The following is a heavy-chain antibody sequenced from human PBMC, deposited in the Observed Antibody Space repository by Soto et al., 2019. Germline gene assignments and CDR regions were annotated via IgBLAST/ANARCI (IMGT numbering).Heavy chain of an antibody. D-gene: IGHD4-17*01. Sequence: QVQLQESGPGLVKPSQTLSLTCTVSGGSISTGGYYWTWIRQHPGKGLEWIGYIYYSGSTYYNPSLKRRVTISVDTSKNQFSLKLSSVTAADTGVSYGARGLSVTLFDNWGQGTRVTVSS. CDR2: IYYSGST. CDR3: ARGLSVTLFDN. J-gene: IGHJ4*02. V-gene: IGHV4-31*03. CDR1: GGSISTGGYY.